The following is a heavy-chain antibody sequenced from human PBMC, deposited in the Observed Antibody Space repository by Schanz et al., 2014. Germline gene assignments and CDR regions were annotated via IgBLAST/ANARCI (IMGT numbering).Heavy chain of an antibody. D-gene: IGHD5-12*01. CDR1: GFTFSSYA. V-gene: IGHV3-30*01. Sequence: VQLVESGGYLVQPGGSLRLSCSASGFTFSSYAMHWVRQAPGKGLEWVAFIWYDGSNKYYADSVEGRFTISRDNSRNTLYLQMNSLRTEDTAVYYCASPSGYSDYGTYFDFWGQGTLVTVSS. J-gene: IGHJ4*02. CDR3: ASPSGYSDYGTYFDF. CDR2: IWYDGSNK.